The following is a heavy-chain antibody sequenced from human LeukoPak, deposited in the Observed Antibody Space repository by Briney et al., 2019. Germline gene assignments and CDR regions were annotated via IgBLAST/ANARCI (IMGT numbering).Heavy chain of an antibody. Sequence: PGGSLRLSGAASGFTFSNYWMHWVRQAPGEALMWVSRIKSDGSSTTYADSVKGRFTISRDNAKNTLYLQMNSLRAEDTAVYYCSRDSLSSCGGDCYSGLDVWGQGTTVTVSS. CDR2: IKSDGSST. V-gene: IGHV3-74*01. D-gene: IGHD2-21*02. CDR1: GFTFSNYW. J-gene: IGHJ6*02. CDR3: SRDSLSSCGGDCYSGLDV.